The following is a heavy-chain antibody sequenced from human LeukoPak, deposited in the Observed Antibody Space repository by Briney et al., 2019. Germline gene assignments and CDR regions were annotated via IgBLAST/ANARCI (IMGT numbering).Heavy chain of an antibody. V-gene: IGHV1-2*02. Sequence: ASVKVSCKASGYTFTGYYMHWVRQAPGQGLGWMGWINPNSGGTNYAQKFQVRGTMTRDTSISTAYMELSRLRSDDTAVYYCARSAESSSWVEFDYWGQGTLVTVSS. CDR3: ARSAESSSWVEFDY. CDR2: INPNSGGT. J-gene: IGHJ4*02. D-gene: IGHD6-13*01. CDR1: GYTFTGYY.